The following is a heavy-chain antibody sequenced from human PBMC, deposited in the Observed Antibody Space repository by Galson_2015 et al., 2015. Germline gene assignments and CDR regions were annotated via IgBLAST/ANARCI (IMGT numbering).Heavy chain of an antibody. J-gene: IGHJ4*02. CDR3: ARDPERGDGYVLDY. CDR1: GFTFSSYW. Sequence: SLRLSCAASGFTFSSYWMYWVRQAPGKGLVWVAHINRDGSSTSYADSVKGRFTISRDNAKNMLYLQMNSLRAEDTAVYYCARDPERGDGYVLDYWGQGTLFTVSS. D-gene: IGHD5-24*01. CDR2: INRDGSST. V-gene: IGHV3-74*01.